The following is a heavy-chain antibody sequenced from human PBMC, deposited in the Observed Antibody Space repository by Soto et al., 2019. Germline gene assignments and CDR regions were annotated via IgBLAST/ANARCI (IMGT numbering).Heavy chain of an antibody. J-gene: IGHJ4*02. D-gene: IGHD2-15*01. V-gene: IGHV4-39*02. CDR3: AREGTVVVVAATKSTGFDY. CDR2: IYYSGST. CDR1: GGSISSSSYY. Sequence: SETLSLTCTVSGGSISSSSYYWGWIRQPPGKGLEWIGSIYYSGSTYYNPSLKSRVTISVDTSKNQFSLKLSSVTAADTAVYYCAREGTVVVVAATKSTGFDYWGQGTLVNVSS.